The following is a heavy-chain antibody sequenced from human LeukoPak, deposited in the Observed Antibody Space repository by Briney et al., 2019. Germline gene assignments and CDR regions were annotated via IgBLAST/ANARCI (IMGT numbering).Heavy chain of an antibody. CDR1: GGSIGSSSYY. Sequence: SETLSLTCTVSGGSIGSSSYYCGWIRQPPGKGLEWIGSIYYSGSTYYNPSLKSRVTISVDTSKNQFSLMLSSVTASDTAVYYCARQRDYTSGWFDYWGQGTLVTVSS. CDR2: IYYSGST. D-gene: IGHD6-19*01. V-gene: IGHV4-39*01. CDR3: ARQRDYTSGWFDY. J-gene: IGHJ4*02.